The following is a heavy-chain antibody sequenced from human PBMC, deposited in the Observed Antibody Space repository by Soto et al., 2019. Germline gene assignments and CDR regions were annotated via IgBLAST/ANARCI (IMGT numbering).Heavy chain of an antibody. CDR3: AKDRGRVYYYGSGSYIFDY. V-gene: IGHV3-23*01. J-gene: IGHJ4*02. CDR1: GFTFSSYA. D-gene: IGHD3-10*01. CDR2: ISGSGGST. Sequence: EVQLLESGGGLLQPGGSLRLSCAASGFTFSSYAMSWVRQAPGKGLEWVSAISGSGGSTYYADSVKGRFTISRDNSKNTLYLQMNSLRAEDTAVYYCAKDRGRVYYYGSGSYIFDYWGQGTLVTVS.